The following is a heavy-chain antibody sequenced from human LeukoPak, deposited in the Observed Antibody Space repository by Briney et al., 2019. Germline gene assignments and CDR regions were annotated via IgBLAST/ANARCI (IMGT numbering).Heavy chain of an antibody. CDR3: TRDTGSSYVVFDY. CDR2: IRRKVYGATT. J-gene: IGHJ4*02. CDR1: GFTFGNSA. V-gene: IGHV3-49*03. D-gene: IGHD2-15*01. Sequence: PGGSLRLSCTASGFTFGNSAMSWFRQAPGKGLEWVGFIRRKVYGATTEYAASVEGRFTISRDDSKSTAYLQMNSLKTEDTAVYYCTRDTGSSYVVFDYWGQGTLVTVSS.